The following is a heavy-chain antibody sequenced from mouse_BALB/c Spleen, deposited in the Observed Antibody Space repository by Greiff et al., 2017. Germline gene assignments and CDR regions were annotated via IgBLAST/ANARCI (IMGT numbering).Heavy chain of an antibody. D-gene: IGHD1-1*01. V-gene: IGHV2-9*02. Sequence: VKVVESGPGLVAPSQSLSITCTVSGFSLTSYGVHWVRQPPGKGLEWLGVIWAGGSTNYNSALMSRLSISKDNSKSQVFLKMNSLQTDDTAMYYCARGYYYGSSYYAMDYWGQGTSVTVSS. CDR1: GFSLTSYG. J-gene: IGHJ4*01. CDR2: IWAGGST. CDR3: ARGYYYGSSYYAMDY.